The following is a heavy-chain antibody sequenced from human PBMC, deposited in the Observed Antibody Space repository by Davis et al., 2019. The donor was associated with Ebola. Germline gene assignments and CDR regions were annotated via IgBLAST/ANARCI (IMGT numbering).Heavy chain of an antibody. V-gene: IGHV1-69*04. CDR2: IIPILGIA. D-gene: IGHD3-22*01. J-gene: IGHJ3*02. Sequence: SVKVSCKASGYTFTSYGISWVRQAPGQGLESMGRIIPILGIANYAQKFQGRVTITADKSTSTAYMELSSLRSEDTAVYYCARGINYYDREDAFDIWGQGTMVTVSS. CDR3: ARGINYYDREDAFDI. CDR1: GYTFTSYG.